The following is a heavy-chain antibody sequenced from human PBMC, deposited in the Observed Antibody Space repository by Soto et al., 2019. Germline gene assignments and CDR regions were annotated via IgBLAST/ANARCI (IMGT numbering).Heavy chain of an antibody. CDR2: IYHSGST. Sequence: SETLSLTWAVSGGSISSSNWWSWVRQPPGKGLECIGEIYHSGSTNYNPSLKSRVTISVDKSKNQFSLKLSSVTAADTAVYYCARIVGYCSSTSCYRAEDWFDPWGQGTLVTVAS. CDR1: GGSISSSNW. D-gene: IGHD2-2*01. J-gene: IGHJ5*02. CDR3: ARIVGYCSSTSCYRAEDWFDP. V-gene: IGHV4-4*02.